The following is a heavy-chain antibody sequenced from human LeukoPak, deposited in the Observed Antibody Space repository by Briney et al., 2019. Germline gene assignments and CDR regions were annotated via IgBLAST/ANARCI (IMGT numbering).Heavy chain of an antibody. J-gene: IGHJ4*02. CDR3: ATVMSDYDYVWGSYNY. D-gene: IGHD3-16*01. Sequence: ASVKVSCKVSGYTLTELSMHWVRQAPGKGLEWMGGFDPEDGETIYAQKFQGRVTMTEDTSTDTAYMELSSLRSEDTAVYYCATVMSDYDYVWGSYNYWGQGTLVTVSS. V-gene: IGHV1-24*01. CDR1: GYTLTELS. CDR2: FDPEDGET.